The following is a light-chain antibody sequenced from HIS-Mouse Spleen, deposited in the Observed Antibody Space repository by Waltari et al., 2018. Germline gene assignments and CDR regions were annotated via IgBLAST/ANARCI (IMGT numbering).Light chain of an antibody. CDR3: SSYTSSSFNVV. Sequence: QSALTQPASVSGSPGQSITISCTGTSSDVGGSNYVSRYHQHPGKAPKLMIYDVSNRPSGVSNRFSGSKSGNTASLTISGLQAEDEADYYCSSYTSSSFNVVFGGGTKLTVL. V-gene: IGLV2-14*03. J-gene: IGLJ2*01. CDR1: SSDVGGSNY. CDR2: DVS.